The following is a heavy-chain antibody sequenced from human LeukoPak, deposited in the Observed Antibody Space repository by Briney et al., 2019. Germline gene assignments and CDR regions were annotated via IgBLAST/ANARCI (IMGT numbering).Heavy chain of an antibody. CDR1: GFTFSSYG. CDR2: ISGSGGST. CDR3: AKDMGSYYYDSSGFDY. V-gene: IGHV3-23*01. J-gene: IGHJ4*02. Sequence: GRSLRLSCAASGFTFSSYGMHWVRQAPGKGLEWVSAISGSGGSTYYADSVKGRFTISRDNSKNTLYLQMNSLRAEDTAVYYCAKDMGSYYYDSSGFDYWGQGTLVTVSS. D-gene: IGHD3-22*01.